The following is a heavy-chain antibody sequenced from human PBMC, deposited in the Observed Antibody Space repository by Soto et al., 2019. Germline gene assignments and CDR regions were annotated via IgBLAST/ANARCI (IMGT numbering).Heavy chain of an antibody. CDR2: IYYSGST. D-gene: IGHD4-17*01. Sequence: SEILSLTCTVSGGSISSYCWSWIRQPPGKGLEWIGYIYYSGSTNYNPSLKSRVTISVDTSKNQFSLKLSSVTAADTAVYYCARRYGPGFDYWGQGTLVTVSS. J-gene: IGHJ4*02. V-gene: IGHV4-59*08. CDR3: ARRYGPGFDY. CDR1: GGSISSYC.